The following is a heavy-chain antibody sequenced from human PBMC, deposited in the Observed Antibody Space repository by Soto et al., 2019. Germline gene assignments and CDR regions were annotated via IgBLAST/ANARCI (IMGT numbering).Heavy chain of an antibody. CDR2: IYYSGST. Sequence: SETLSLTCTVSGGSIGSSSYYWGWIRQPPGKGLEWIGSIYYSGSTYYNPSLKSRVTISVDTSKNQFSLKLSSVTAADTAVYYCARHIVVPAATPRGYYMDVWGKGTTVTVSS. J-gene: IGHJ6*03. V-gene: IGHV4-39*01. D-gene: IGHD2-2*01. CDR1: GGSIGSSSYY. CDR3: ARHIVVPAATPRGYYMDV.